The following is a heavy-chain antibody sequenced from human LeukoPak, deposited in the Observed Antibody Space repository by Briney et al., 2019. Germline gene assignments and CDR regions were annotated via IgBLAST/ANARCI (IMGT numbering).Heavy chain of an antibody. CDR2: ICCSGST. Sequence: SGTLSLTCTVSGGSIRSYYWSWIRQPPGKGLEWIGYICCSGSTSYNPSLKSRVTISVDRSKNQFSLKLSSVAAADTAVYYCARSYDTNFDYWGQGTLVTVSS. D-gene: IGHD3-3*01. CDR3: ARSYDTNFDY. CDR1: GGSIRSYY. J-gene: IGHJ4*02. V-gene: IGHV4-59*01.